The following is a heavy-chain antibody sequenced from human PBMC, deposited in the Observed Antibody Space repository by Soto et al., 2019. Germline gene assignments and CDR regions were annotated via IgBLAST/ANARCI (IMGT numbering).Heavy chain of an antibody. CDR3: SRTGYSNGFYFYFDY. CDR2: INPASSNT. CDR1: GYTFLHYA. D-gene: IGHD6-19*01. Sequence: ASVKVSCKASGYTFLHYALHWVRQAPGQRPERMGLINPASSNTQYSQKFQGRFTITRDTSATTAYMELSSLRSEDTAVYFCSRTGYSNGFYFYFDYWAQGSLVTVSS. J-gene: IGHJ4*02. V-gene: IGHV1-3*01.